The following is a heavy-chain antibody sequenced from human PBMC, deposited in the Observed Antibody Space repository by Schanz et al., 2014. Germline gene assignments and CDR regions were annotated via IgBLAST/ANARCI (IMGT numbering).Heavy chain of an antibody. CDR3: ARWFLIRGVILDS. V-gene: IGHV3-NL1*01. Sequence: QVQLVESGGGVVQPGKSLRLSCAASGFTFSSYGMHWVRQAPGKGLLWVSSINTGGDSTYYADSVKGRFTISRDNSRDTVYLQMNSLRADDTAMYYCARWFLIRGVILDSWGQGTLVTVSS. D-gene: IGHD3-10*01. CDR1: GFTFSSYG. CDR2: INTGGDST. J-gene: IGHJ4*02.